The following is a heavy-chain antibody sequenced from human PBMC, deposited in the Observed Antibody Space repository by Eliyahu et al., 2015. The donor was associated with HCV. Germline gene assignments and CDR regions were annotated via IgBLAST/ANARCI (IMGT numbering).Heavy chain of an antibody. V-gene: IGHV3-9*01. CDR3: ARSLTSRWATALDH. D-gene: IGHD4-23*01. Sequence: EVRLVESGGGLRQPGRSLRLSCGASGFKFDDHAMHWVRQVPGRGLEWVSAISWNSDNIGYAASVKGRFITSRDNARNALYLQMNFLTTDDTARYFCARSLTSRWATALDHWGQGILVTVSS. J-gene: IGHJ4*02. CDR1: GFKFDDHA. CDR2: ISWNSDNI.